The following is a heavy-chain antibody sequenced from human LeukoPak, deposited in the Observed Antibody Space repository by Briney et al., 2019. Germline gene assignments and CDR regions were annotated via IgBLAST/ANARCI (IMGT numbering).Heavy chain of an antibody. CDR2: ISYDGSNE. Sequence: GGSLRLSCAASGFTFSSYVMHWVRQAPGKGLEWVAIISYDGSNEYYADSVKGRFTISGDNTKKSLYLQMNSLTGDDTAVYYCARGSIWSPDKWGQGTLVTVSS. D-gene: IGHD3-10*01. CDR1: GFTFSSYV. J-gene: IGHJ4*02. V-gene: IGHV3-30*04. CDR3: ARGSIWSPDK.